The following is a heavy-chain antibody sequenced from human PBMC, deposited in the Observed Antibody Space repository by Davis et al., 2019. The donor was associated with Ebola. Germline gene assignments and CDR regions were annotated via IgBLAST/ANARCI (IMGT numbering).Heavy chain of an antibody. CDR3: ARHEAPLGWYFDL. Sequence: MPSETLSLTCSVSGGSISTYYWNWIRQPPGKGLEWVGCIQYSGSPIYNPSLKSRVTLSVDTSKNQFSLKLSSVTAADTAVYYCARHEAPLGWYFDLWGRGTLVTVSS. V-gene: IGHV4-59*08. CDR1: GGSISTYY. CDR2: IQYSGSP. D-gene: IGHD7-27*01. J-gene: IGHJ2*01.